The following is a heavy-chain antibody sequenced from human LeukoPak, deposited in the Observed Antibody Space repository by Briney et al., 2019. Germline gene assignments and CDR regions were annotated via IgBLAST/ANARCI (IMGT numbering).Heavy chain of an antibody. CDR3: ARDCSSTSCWQFDY. Sequence: GRSLRLSCAASGFTFSSYGMHWVRQAPGKGLVWVEVIWYDGSNKYYADSVKGRFTISRDNSKNTLYLQMNSLRAEDTAVYYCARDCSSTSCWQFDYWGQGTLVTVSS. CDR1: GFTFSSYG. J-gene: IGHJ4*02. D-gene: IGHD2-2*01. V-gene: IGHV3-33*01. CDR2: IWYDGSNK.